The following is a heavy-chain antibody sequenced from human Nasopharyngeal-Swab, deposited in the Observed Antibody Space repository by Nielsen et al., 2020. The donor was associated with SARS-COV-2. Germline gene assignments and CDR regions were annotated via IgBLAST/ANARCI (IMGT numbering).Heavy chain of an antibody. Sequence: GGSLRLSCAASGFTFSSYSMNWVRQAPGKGLEWVSSVSSTSSYIYYADSLMGRFTISRDNAKNSLYLQLNSLRAEDTAVYYCARDPLSSWQAIGNWYFDLWGRGTLVTVSS. CDR3: ARDPLSSWQAIGNWYFDL. D-gene: IGHD6-13*01. CDR1: GFTFSSYS. J-gene: IGHJ2*01. CDR2: VSSTSSYI. V-gene: IGHV3-21*01.